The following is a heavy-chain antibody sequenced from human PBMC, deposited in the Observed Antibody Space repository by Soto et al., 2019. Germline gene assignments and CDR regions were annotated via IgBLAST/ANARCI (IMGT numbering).Heavy chain of an antibody. CDR1: GGSVSSDRHY. D-gene: IGHD3-16*01. CDR2: SYYSGIT. J-gene: IGHJ4*02. CDR3: ARGRDGSWGFDY. Sequence: QVQLQESGPGLVKPSETLSLTCTVSGGSVSSDRHYWSWIRQSPGKGLEWVGYSYYSGITNYNPSLKRRVTMSVDTSKNQCSLKLSSVTAADRAVYYCARGRDGSWGFDYWGQGTLVTVPS. V-gene: IGHV4-61*01.